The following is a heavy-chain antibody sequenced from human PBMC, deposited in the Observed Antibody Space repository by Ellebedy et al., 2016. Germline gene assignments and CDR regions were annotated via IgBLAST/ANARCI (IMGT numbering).Heavy chain of an antibody. Sequence: GESLKISXVASGFTFRNFFMSWVRQDPGGGLEWFSTISGDGDTTFSADSVKGRFTISRDNSRYTLYLQMDSLTAADTAVYYCYYGHYSGFWGQGTLVTVSS. J-gene: IGHJ4*02. V-gene: IGHV3-23*01. CDR2: ISGDGDTT. D-gene: IGHD4-17*01. CDR3: YYGHYSGF. CDR1: GFTFRNFF.